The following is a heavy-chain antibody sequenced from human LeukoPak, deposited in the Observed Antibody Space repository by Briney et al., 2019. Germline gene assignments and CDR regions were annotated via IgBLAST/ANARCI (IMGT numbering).Heavy chain of an antibody. CDR1: GFTSSSYG. CDR2: ISGSGGST. Sequence: GGSLRLSCAASGFTSSSYGMSWVRQAPGKGLEWVSAISGSGGSTYYADSVKGRFTISRDNAKNSLYLQMHSLRAEDTAVYYCARGPYYDILTGYSNDYWGQGTLVTVSS. J-gene: IGHJ4*02. V-gene: IGHV3-23*01. D-gene: IGHD3-9*01. CDR3: ARGPYYDILTGYSNDY.